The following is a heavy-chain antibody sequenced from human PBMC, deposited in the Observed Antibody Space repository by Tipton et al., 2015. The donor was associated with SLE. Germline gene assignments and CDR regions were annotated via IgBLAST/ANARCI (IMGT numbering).Heavy chain of an antibody. CDR2: IYYSGST. J-gene: IGHJ4*02. Sequence: LRLSCTVSGGSISSHYWSWIRQPPGKGLEWIGYIYYSGSTNYNPSLKSRVTISVDTSKNQFSLKLSSVTAADTAVYYCARDSTGPWGQGTLVPVSS. V-gene: IGHV4-59*11. CDR3: ARDSTGP. CDR1: GGSISSHY. D-gene: IGHD4-11*01.